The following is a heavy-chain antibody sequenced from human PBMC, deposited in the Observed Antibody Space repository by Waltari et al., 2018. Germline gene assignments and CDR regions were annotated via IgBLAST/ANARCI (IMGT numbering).Heavy chain of an antibody. V-gene: IGHV4-34*01. CDR1: IGSFSDYY. D-gene: IGHD1-26*01. CDR2: INHNGNP. Sequence: QVQLQQWGAGLLKPSETLSLTCAVYIGSFSDYYWTWIRQPPGKGLEWNGEINHNGNPNYSPSLKSRVTISVDTSKNQFSLNLISVTAADTAVYYCARVGGAANSWGQGTLVTVSS. CDR3: ARVGGAANS. J-gene: IGHJ4*02.